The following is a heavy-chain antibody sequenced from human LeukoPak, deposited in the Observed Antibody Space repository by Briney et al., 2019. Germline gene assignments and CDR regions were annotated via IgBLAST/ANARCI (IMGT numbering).Heavy chain of an antibody. D-gene: IGHD3-10*01. CDR1: GFNFRAYW. J-gene: IGHJ3*02. CDR2: IKQDGSEK. CDR3: ARESARRSGSTYDDAFDI. Sequence: GGSLRLSCTTSGFNFRAYWMGWVRQAPGKGLEWVANIKQDGSEKYYVDSVKGRFTISRDNAKNSLYLQMNSLRAEDTAVYYCARESARRSGSTYDDAFDIWGQGTMVTVSS. V-gene: IGHV3-7*01.